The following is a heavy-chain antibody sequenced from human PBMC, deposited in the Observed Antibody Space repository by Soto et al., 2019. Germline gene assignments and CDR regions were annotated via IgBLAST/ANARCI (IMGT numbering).Heavy chain of an antibody. CDR3: VKDQGGYNGYVFDY. CDR1: GYTFTSYA. V-gene: IGHV3-64D*06. D-gene: IGHD5-12*01. J-gene: IGHJ4*02. CDR2: ISSNGGST. Sequence: ASVKVSCKASGYTFTSYAMHWVRQAPGKGLEYVSAISSNGGSTYYADSVKGRFTISRDNSKNTLYLQMSSLRAEDTAVYYCVKDQGGYNGYVFDYWGQGTLVTVSS.